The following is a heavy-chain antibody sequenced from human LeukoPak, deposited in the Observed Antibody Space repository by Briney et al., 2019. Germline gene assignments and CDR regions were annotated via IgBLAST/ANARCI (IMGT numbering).Heavy chain of an antibody. D-gene: IGHD3-3*01. CDR3: ARGGSPGVVREFDY. V-gene: IGHV4-39*07. J-gene: IGHJ4*02. CDR2: INHSGST. CDR1: GGSISSGGYY. Sequence: PSETLSLTCTVSGGSISSGGYYWSWIRQHPGKGLEWIGEINHSGSTNYNPSLKSRVTISVDTSKNQFSLKLSSVTAADTAVYYCARGGSPGVVREFDYWGQGTLVTVSS.